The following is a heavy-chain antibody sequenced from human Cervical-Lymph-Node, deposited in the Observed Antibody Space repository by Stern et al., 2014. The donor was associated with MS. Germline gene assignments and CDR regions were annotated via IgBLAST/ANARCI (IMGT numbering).Heavy chain of an antibody. CDR1: GFMFDTYW. CDR2: IKQDGSEK. J-gene: IGHJ6*02. Sequence: EVQLEESGGGLVQPGGSLRLSCAASGFMFDTYWMTWVRQAPGKGLEWVANIKQDGSEKYYVDSLKGRFTISRDNTKNSLYLQMNSLRAEDTAEYYCARDLLPDVWGRGTTVTVSS. CDR3: ARDLLPDV. V-gene: IGHV3-7*03.